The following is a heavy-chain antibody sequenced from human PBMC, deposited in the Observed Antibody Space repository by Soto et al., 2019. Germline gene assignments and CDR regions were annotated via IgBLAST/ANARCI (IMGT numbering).Heavy chain of an antibody. Sequence: ELQLVDSGGGLVQRGGSLRLSCAASGFSVSTYSMNWVRQAPGKGLEWVSYISSRSYTIYYIDSVKGRFTISRDNAKSSLYLQMNSLRDEDTAVYYCARGGSSSANGMDVWGQGTTVTVSS. V-gene: IGHV3-48*02. J-gene: IGHJ6*02. D-gene: IGHD6-6*01. CDR1: GFSVSTYS. CDR3: ARGGSSSANGMDV. CDR2: ISSRSYTI.